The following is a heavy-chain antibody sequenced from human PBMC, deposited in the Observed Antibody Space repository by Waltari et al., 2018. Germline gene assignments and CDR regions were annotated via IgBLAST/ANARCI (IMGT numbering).Heavy chain of an antibody. V-gene: IGHV4-59*11. CDR1: GGSISSHY. CDR2: IYYRGST. D-gene: IGHD6-19*01. J-gene: IGHJ4*02. CDR3: ARRIAVAGKTDY. Sequence: QVQLQESGPGLVKPSETLSLTCTVSGGSISSHYWSWIRQPPGKGLEWIGYIYYRGSTNYNPSLKSRGTISVDTAKNQFSLKLSSVTAADTAVYYCARRIAVAGKTDYWGQGTLVTVSS.